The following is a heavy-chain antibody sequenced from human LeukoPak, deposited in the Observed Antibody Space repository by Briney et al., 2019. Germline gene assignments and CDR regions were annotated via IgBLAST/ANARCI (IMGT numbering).Heavy chain of an antibody. CDR3: ARDRYDYVWGSYRFLFDY. CDR1: GYTFTGYY. Sequence: ASVTVSCKASGYTFTGYYMHWVRQAPGQGLEWMGWINPNSGGTNYAQRFQGRVTMTRDTSISTAYMELSRLRSDDTAVYYCARDRYDYVWGSYRFLFDYWGQGTLVTVSS. CDR2: INPNSGGT. V-gene: IGHV1-2*02. J-gene: IGHJ4*02. D-gene: IGHD3-16*02.